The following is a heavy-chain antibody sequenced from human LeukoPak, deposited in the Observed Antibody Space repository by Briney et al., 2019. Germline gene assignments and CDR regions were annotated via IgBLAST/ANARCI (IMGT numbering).Heavy chain of an antibody. V-gene: IGHV4-61*05. CDR1: GGSISSSSAY. CDR2: IYYSGST. J-gene: IGHJ6*02. CDR3: ARALSSVGYCSSTSCYVAGRYYYGMDV. D-gene: IGHD2-2*01. Sequence: SSETLSLTCTVSGGSISSSSAYWGWIRQPPGKGLEWIGYIYYSGSTNYNPSLKSRVTISVDTSKNQFSLKLSSVTAADTAVYYCARALSSVGYCSSTSCYVAGRYYYGMDVWGQGTTVTVSS.